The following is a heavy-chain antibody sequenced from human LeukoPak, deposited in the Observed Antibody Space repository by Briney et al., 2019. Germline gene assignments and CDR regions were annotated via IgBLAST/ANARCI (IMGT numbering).Heavy chain of an antibody. CDR2: IYYSGST. CDR3: ARGQKYRSGYTVTELGSGYFDY. J-gene: IGHJ4*02. V-gene: IGHV4-39*07. Sequence: PSETLSLTCTVSGGSISSSSYYWGWIRQPPGKGLEWIGSIYYSGSTYYNPSLQSRVTISVDTSKNQFSLKLSSVTAADTAVYYCARGQKYRSGYTVTELGSGYFDYWGQGPLVTVSS. CDR1: GGSISSSSYY. D-gene: IGHD5-18*01.